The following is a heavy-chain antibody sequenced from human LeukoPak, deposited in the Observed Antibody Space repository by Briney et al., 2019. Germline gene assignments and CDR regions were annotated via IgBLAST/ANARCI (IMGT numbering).Heavy chain of an antibody. CDR3: ARSRYYDSSGVLFDY. V-gene: IGHV4-39*07. Sequence: SETLSLTCSVSGGSIRGSSYYWGWIRQPPGKGLEWIGSIYYSGSTNYNPSLKSRVTISVDTSKNQFSLKLSSVTAADTAVYYCARSRYYDSSGVLFDYWGQGTLVTVSS. CDR2: IYYSGST. CDR1: GGSIRGSSYY. D-gene: IGHD3-22*01. J-gene: IGHJ4*02.